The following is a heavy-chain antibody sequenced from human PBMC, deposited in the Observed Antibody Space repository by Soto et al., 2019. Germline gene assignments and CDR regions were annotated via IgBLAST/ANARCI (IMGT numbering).Heavy chain of an antibody. D-gene: IGHD4-17*01. J-gene: IGHJ4*02. CDR2: IIPILGIA. Sequence: SVKVSCKASGGTFSSYTISWVRQAPGQGLEWMGRIIPILGIANYAQKFQGRVTITADKSTSTAYMELSSLRSEDTAVYYCARDGPDYGDYVLDYWGQGTLVTVSS. V-gene: IGHV1-69*04. CDR3: ARDGPDYGDYVLDY. CDR1: GGTFSSYT.